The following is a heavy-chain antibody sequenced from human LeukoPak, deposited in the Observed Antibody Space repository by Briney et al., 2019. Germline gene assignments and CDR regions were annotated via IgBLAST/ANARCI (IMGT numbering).Heavy chain of an antibody. Sequence: SETLSLTCTVSGGSISSYYWSWTRQPPGKGLEWIGYIYYSGSTNYNPSLKSRVTISVDTSKNQFSLKLSSVTAADTAVYYCAREVATTNDAFDIWGQGTMVTVSS. J-gene: IGHJ3*02. V-gene: IGHV4-59*01. CDR2: IYYSGST. CDR1: GGSISSYY. CDR3: AREVATTNDAFDI. D-gene: IGHD5-12*01.